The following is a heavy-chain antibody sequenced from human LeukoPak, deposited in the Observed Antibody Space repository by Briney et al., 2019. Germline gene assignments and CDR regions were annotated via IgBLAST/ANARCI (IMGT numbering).Heavy chain of an antibody. CDR2: IDYTGST. D-gene: IGHD6-13*01. Sequence: SETLSLTCSVSGVSISSHSLGWIRQPPGKGLAWIAYIDYTGSTNYNPSLKSRVTISVDTSNNLFSLELTSVTAADTAVYYCARRGIQNWYFDLWGRGTLVTVSS. V-gene: IGHV4-59*08. J-gene: IGHJ2*01. CDR3: ARRGIQNWYFDL. CDR1: GVSISSHS.